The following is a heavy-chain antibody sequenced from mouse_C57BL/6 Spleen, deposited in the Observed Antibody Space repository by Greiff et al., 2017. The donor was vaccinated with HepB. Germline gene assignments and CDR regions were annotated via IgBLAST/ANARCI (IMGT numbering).Heavy chain of an antibody. CDR1: GFTFSDYY. CDR3: ASLYYDYDGGGYFDY. D-gene: IGHD2-4*01. CDR2: ISNGGGST. Sequence: EVMLVESGGGLVQPGGSLKLSCAASGFTFSDYYMYWVRQTPEKRLEWVAYISNGGGSTYYPDTVKGRFTISRDNAKNTLYLQMSRLKSEDTAMYYCASLYYDYDGGGYFDYWGQGTTLTVSS. V-gene: IGHV5-12*01. J-gene: IGHJ2*01.